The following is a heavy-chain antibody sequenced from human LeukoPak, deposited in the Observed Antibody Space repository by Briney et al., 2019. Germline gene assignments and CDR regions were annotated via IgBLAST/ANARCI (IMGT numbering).Heavy chain of an antibody. J-gene: IGHJ4*02. CDR3: ARDLVGSHTGYSSGAWDY. V-gene: IGHV1-69*13. CDR2: IIPLFDTA. D-gene: IGHD3-9*01. Sequence: WASVKVSCKASGYTFTGYYMHWVRQAPGQGLEWMGRIIPLFDTADYAQKFQGRLTITADESTSTAYMELSSLRAEDTAVYYCARDLVGSHTGYSSGAWDYWGQGTLVTVSS. CDR1: GYTFTGYY.